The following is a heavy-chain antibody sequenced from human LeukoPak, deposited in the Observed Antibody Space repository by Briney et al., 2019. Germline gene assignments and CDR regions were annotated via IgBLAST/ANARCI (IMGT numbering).Heavy chain of an antibody. V-gene: IGHV4-59*01. J-gene: IGHJ4*02. D-gene: IGHD3-10*01. CDR3: ARRGGTMEHFDY. CDR2: IYYSGST. Sequence: SETLSLTCTVSGGSISSYYWSWLRQPPGKGLEWIGYIYYSGSTNYNPSLKSRVTISVDTSKNQFSLKLSSVTAADTTVYYCARRGGTMEHFDYWGQGTLVTVSS. CDR1: GGSISSYY.